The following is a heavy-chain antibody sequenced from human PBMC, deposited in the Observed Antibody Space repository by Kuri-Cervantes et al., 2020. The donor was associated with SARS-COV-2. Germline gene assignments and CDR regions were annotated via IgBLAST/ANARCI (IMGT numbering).Heavy chain of an antibody. CDR2: ISSDGIAT. V-gene: IGHV3-23*01. CDR3: AKGGDSTLDAFDI. Sequence: GESLKISCAASGFTFSSYAMSWVRQGPGKGLVWVSRISSDGIATTYADSVKGRLTISRDNAKNTLYLQMNSLRAEDTAVYYCAKGGDSTLDAFDIWGQGTMVTVSS. D-gene: IGHD4-17*01. J-gene: IGHJ3*02. CDR1: GFTFSSYA.